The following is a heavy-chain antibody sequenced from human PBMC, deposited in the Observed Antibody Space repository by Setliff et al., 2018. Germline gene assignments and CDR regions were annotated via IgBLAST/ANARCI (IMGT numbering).Heavy chain of an antibody. J-gene: IGHJ3*01. Sequence: ASVKVSCKASGGAFSSYALTWVRQAPGQGLEWMGRIIPVIDTTDYAQTFQGRVTITADESTRTVYMELSSLRSEDTAIYYCARGRDGYTSDALEFWGQGTMVTVSS. V-gene: IGHV1-69*11. CDR2: IIPVIDTT. CDR1: GGAFSSYA. CDR3: ARGRDGYTSDALEF. D-gene: IGHD5-12*01.